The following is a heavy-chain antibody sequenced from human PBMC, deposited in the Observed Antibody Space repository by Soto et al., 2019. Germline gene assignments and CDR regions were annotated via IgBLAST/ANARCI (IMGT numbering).Heavy chain of an antibody. Sequence: QVQLQESGPGLVKPSGTLSLTCAVSGGSISSSNWWSWVRQPPGKGLEWIGEIYHSGSTNYNPSLKGRVTISLDKSKNQFSPKLSSVTAADPAVYYGARRPCYTIVLVPAGPVGWGQGTLVTVSS. CDR1: GGSISSSNW. D-gene: IGHD2-2*01. CDR3: ARRPCYTIVLVPAGPVG. J-gene: IGHJ4*02. CDR2: IYHSGST. V-gene: IGHV4-4*02.